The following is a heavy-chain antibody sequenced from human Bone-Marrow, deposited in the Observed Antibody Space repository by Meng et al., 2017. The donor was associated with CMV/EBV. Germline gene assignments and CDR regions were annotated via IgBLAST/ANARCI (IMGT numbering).Heavy chain of an antibody. J-gene: IGHJ6*02. D-gene: IGHD3-9*01. CDR1: GFTFDDYG. Sequence: GESLKISCAASGFTFDDYGMSWVRQAPGKGLEWVSGINWNGGSTGYADSVKGRFTISRDNAKNSLYLQMNSLRAEDTALYYCARVQYYDILTGYLGIDYYYYGMDVWGQGNTVNVAS. CDR3: ARVQYYDILTGYLGIDYYYYGMDV. V-gene: IGHV3-20*04. CDR2: INWNGGST.